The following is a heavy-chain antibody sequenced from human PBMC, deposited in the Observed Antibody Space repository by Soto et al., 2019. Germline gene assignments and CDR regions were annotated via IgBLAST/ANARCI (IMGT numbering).Heavy chain of an antibody. CDR1: GFTFSSYS. CDR3: ARDSQGYCSSTTCYRNYYYYYGMDV. D-gene: IGHD2-2*02. CDR2: ISSSSSYI. J-gene: IGHJ6*02. Sequence: GGSLRLSCAASGFTFSSYSMNWVRQAPGKGLEWVSSISSSSSYIYYADSVKGRFTISRDNAKNSLYLQMNSLRAEDTAVYYCARDSQGYCSSTTCYRNYYYYYGMDVWGPGTTVTVSS. V-gene: IGHV3-21*01.